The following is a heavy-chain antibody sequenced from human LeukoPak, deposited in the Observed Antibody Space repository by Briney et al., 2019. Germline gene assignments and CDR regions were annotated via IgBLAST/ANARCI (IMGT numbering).Heavy chain of an antibody. V-gene: IGHV1-46*01. CDR1: GYTFISYY. D-gene: IGHD3-10*01. CDR2: INPSGGST. J-gene: IGHJ4*02. CDR3: ARAGARSPFDY. Sequence: AASVNVSCKASGYTFISYYMYWVRQAPGQGLESIGIINPSGGSTTYAQKFQGRVAVTSDTSTSTVYMGLSSLRSEDTAFYYCARAGARSPFDYWGQGTLVTVSS.